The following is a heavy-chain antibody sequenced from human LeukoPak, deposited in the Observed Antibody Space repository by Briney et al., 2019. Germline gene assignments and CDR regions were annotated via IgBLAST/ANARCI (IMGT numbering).Heavy chain of an antibody. Sequence: GGSLRLSCAAPGFTFSSYNMNWVRQAPGKGLEWVSSISSSSNYKHYADSVKGRFTISRDNAKNSVYLQMNSLRAEDTAIYYCARDREQWLVRPGYYFDYWGQGTLVTVSS. CDR1: GFTFSSYN. CDR2: ISSSSNYK. CDR3: ARDREQWLVRPGYYFDY. V-gene: IGHV3-21*01. J-gene: IGHJ4*02. D-gene: IGHD6-19*01.